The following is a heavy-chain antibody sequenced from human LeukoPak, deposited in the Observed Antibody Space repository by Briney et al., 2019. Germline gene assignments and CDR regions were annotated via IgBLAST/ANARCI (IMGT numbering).Heavy chain of an antibody. CDR1: GGSISSSNFY. Sequence: SETLSLTCIVSGGSISSSNFYWGWIRQPPGKGLEWIGYIYYSGSTNYNPSLKSRVTISVDTSKNQFSLKLSSVTAADTAVYYCARDQASEVGNYDFWSGYTYWGQGTLVTVSS. CDR2: IYYSGST. V-gene: IGHV4-61*01. J-gene: IGHJ4*02. D-gene: IGHD3-3*01. CDR3: ARDQASEVGNYDFWSGYTY.